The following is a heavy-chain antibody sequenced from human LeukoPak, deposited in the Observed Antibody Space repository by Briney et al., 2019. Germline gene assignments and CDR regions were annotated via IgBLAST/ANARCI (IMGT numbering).Heavy chain of an antibody. CDR3: ARRNYYGSGSLGRPFDY. CDR1: GFTFSSYS. Sequence: PGGSLRLSCAASGFTFSSYSMNWVRQAPGKGLEWVSYISSSSSTIYYADSVKGRFTISRDNAKNSLYLQMNSLRDEDTAVYYCARRNYYGSGSLGRPFDYWGQGTPVTVSS. CDR2: ISSSSSTI. V-gene: IGHV3-48*02. J-gene: IGHJ4*02. D-gene: IGHD3-10*01.